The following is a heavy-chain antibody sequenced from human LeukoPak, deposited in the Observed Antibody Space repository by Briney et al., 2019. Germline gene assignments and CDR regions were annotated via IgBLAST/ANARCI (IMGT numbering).Heavy chain of an antibody. V-gene: IGHV4-39*01. J-gene: IGHJ4*02. Sequence: SETLSLTCTVSGGSTSSGSYYWGWIRQPPGKGLEWIGTIYHSGTTYYNPSLKSRITISVDTSKNQFSLRLTAVTAADTAVYYCATRRPIVGATPYSDYWGQGTLVTVSS. CDR1: GGSTSSGSYY. CDR3: ATRRPIVGATPYSDY. CDR2: IYHSGTT. D-gene: IGHD1-26*01.